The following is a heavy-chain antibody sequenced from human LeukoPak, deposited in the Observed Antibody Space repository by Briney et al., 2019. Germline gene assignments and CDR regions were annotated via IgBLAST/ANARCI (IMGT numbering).Heavy chain of an antibody. Sequence: SVNVSFQALGCTFSSHAISWLRQPPGRGCDWMGRIILIFGTSNNAQEFQGRVTITADESTSTAYMELSSLRSEDTAVYYCARGVLGYCSSTSCRYYYYYYMDVWGKGTTVTVSS. CDR3: ARGVLGYCSSTSCRYYYYYYMDV. D-gene: IGHD2-2*01. V-gene: IGHV1-69*01. CDR2: IILIFGTS. J-gene: IGHJ6*03. CDR1: GCTFSSHA.